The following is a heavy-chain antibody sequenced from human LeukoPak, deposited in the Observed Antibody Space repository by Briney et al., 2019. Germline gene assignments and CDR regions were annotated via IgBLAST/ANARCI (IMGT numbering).Heavy chain of an antibody. D-gene: IGHD1-1*01. CDR2: IYYSGST. V-gene: IGHV4-59*08. CDR3: ARLQLERLYFDY. Sequence: TETLSLTCTVSGGSISSYYWSWIRQPPGKGLEWIGYIYYSGSTNYNPSLKSRVTISVDTSKNQFSLKLSSVTAADTAVYYCARLQLERLYFDYWGQGTLVTVSS. J-gene: IGHJ4*02. CDR1: GGSISSYY.